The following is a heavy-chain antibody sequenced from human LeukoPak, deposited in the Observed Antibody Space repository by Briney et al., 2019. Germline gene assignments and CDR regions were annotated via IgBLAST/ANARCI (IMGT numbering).Heavy chain of an antibody. V-gene: IGHV4-34*01. CDR2: INHSGST. CDR1: GGSFSGYY. Sequence: SETLSVTCAVYGGSFSGYYWSWIRQPPGKGLEWIGEINHSGSTNYNPSLKSRVTISVDTSKNQFSLKLSSVTAADTAVYYCARRWPICDYRGQGTLVTVSS. D-gene: IGHD3-3*01. J-gene: IGHJ4*02. CDR3: ARRWPICDY.